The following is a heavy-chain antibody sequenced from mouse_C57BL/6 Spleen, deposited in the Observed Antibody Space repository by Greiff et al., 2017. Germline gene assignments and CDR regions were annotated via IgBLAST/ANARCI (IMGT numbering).Heavy chain of an antibody. CDR1: GYTFTSYW. Sequence: QVQLQQPGAELVRPGSSVKLSCKASGYTFTSYWMHWVKQRPIQGLEWIGNIDPSDSETHYNQKFKDKATLTVDKSSSTAYMQLSSLTSEDSAVYYCARDYYGSSYVIADWGQGTLVTVSA. D-gene: IGHD1-1*01. V-gene: IGHV1-52*01. CDR2: IDPSDSET. J-gene: IGHJ3*01. CDR3: ARDYYGSSYVIAD.